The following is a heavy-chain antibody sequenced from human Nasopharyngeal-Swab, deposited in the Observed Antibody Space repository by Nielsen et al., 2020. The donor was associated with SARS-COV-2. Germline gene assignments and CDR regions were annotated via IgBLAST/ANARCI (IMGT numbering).Heavy chain of an antibody. V-gene: IGHV3-74*01. CDR3: ARGRGSSTSMIGY. Sequence: WTRQPPGKGLVWVSRINGDGSSLNYADFVKGRFTISTDNAKSTLYLEMNSLRAEDTAVYYCARGRGSSTSMIGYWGQGTLVTVSS. J-gene: IGHJ4*02. D-gene: IGHD2/OR15-2a*01. CDR2: INGDGSSL.